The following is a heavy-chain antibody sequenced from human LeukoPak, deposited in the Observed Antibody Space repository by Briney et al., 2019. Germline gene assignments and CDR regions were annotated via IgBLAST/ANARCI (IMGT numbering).Heavy chain of an antibody. CDR3: AREGRYYDGGGFYGTNAY. D-gene: IGHD3-22*01. Sequence: ASVKVSCKASGYTFTGYYMHWVRQAPGQGLEWMGWINPNSGGTNYAQKFQGRVTMTRDTSISTAYMELSRLRSDDTAVYYCAREGRYYDGGGFYGTNAYGGKETLVTVP. CDR1: GYTFTGYY. CDR2: INPNSGGT. J-gene: IGHJ4*02. V-gene: IGHV1-2*02.